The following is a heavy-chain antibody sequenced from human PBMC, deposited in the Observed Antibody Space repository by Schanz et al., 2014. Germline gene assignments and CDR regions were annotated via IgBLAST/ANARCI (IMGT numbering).Heavy chain of an antibody. CDR3: ARDHTTESYYSAGPPIDY. Sequence: EVQLLESGGGLVQPGGSLRLSCTASGFTFSSYSMNWVRQAPGKGLEWVSYVSRSTPDIYYADSVKGRFTMSRDNAKTSVFLQMNSLRAEDTAVYYCARDHTTESYYSAGPPIDYWGQGTLLTVSS. D-gene: IGHD1-26*01. J-gene: IGHJ4*02. V-gene: IGHV3-48*01. CDR2: VSRSTPDI. CDR1: GFTFSSYS.